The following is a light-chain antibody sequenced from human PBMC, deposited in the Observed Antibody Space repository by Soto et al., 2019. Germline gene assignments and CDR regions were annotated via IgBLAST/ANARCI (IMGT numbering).Light chain of an antibody. V-gene: IGLV2-14*01. CDR3: GSFTNGILV. CDR1: TSDVGSHNF. J-gene: IGLJ3*02. CDR2: EVT. Sequence: QSALTQPASVSGSPGQSITISCTGTTSDVGSHNFVSWYQQLPGKAPKLLIYEVTNRPSGTSNRFSGSKSVNTASLTISGLQAGDEADYYCGSFTNGILVFGGGPKLTVL.